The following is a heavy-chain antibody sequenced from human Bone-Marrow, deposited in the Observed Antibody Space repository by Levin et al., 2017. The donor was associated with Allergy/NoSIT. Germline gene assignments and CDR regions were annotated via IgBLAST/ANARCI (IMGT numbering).Heavy chain of an antibody. CDR1: GFAFNDYT. Sequence: GESLKISCVGSGFAFNDYTINWVRQAPGKGLEWLSSIGSSGAHIYYADSVQGRCTISRDNAKRSVFLHMDSLRAEDTGVYYCARDLGAYKSFGGWHGGSDHWGQGTLVTVSS. V-gene: IGHV3-21*01. CDR2: IGSSGAHI. D-gene: IGHD6-19*01. CDR3: ARDLGAYKSFGGWHGGSDH. J-gene: IGHJ1*01.